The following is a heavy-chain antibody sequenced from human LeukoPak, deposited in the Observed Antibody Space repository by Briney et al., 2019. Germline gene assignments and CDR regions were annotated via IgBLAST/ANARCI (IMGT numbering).Heavy chain of an antibody. J-gene: IGHJ4*02. CDR3: AKDQGGYSSGWFISGAYFDY. CDR2: ISGSGGST. V-gene: IGHV3-23*01. D-gene: IGHD6-19*01. Sequence: KTGGSLRLSCAASGFTFSSYSMNWVRQAPGKGLEWVSAISGSGGSTYYADSVKGRFTISRDNSKNTLYLQMNSLRAEDTAVYYCAKDQGGYSSGWFISGAYFDYWGQGTLVTVSS. CDR1: GFTFSSYS.